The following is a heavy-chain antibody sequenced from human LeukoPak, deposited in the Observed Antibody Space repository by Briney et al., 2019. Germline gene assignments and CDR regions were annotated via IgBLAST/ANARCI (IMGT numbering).Heavy chain of an antibody. J-gene: IGHJ4*02. Sequence: GGSLRLSCAASGFTVRTNYMSWVRQAPGKGLEWVSVLYSGGNTYYADSVKGRFAISRDDSKNTLYLQMSSLRVADTAVYYCARVGSGDIYGYGDYWGQGTLVTVSS. V-gene: IGHV3-66*01. D-gene: IGHD5-18*01. CDR3: ARVGSGDIYGYGDY. CDR1: GFTVRTNY. CDR2: LYSGGNT.